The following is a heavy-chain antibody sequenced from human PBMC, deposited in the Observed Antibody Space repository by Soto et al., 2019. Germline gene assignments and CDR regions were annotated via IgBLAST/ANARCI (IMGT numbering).Heavy chain of an antibody. CDR1: GFTVSSNY. V-gene: IGHV3-66*01. CDR3: ARFSSFYGMDV. D-gene: IGHD6-13*01. Sequence: EVQLVESGGGFVQPGGSLRVSCAASGFTVSSNYMSWVRQAPGKGLEWVSVIHSGGSTYYADSVKGRFTISRDNSKNTLYLQMNFLRAEDTSVYYCARFSSFYGMDVWGQGTTVTVSS. CDR2: IHSGGST. J-gene: IGHJ6*02.